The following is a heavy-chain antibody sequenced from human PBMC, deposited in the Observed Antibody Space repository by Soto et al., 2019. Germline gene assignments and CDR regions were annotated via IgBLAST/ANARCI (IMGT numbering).Heavy chain of an antibody. CDR3: ATDRHGVGCSGGSCYSAGGGWFDP. D-gene: IGHD2-15*01. CDR1: GYTLTELS. J-gene: IGHJ5*02. V-gene: IGHV1-24*01. CDR2: FDPEDGET. Sequence: ASVKVSCKVSGYTLTELSMHWVRQAPGKGLEWMGGFDPEDGETIYAQKFQGRVTMTEDTSTDTAYMELSSLRFEDTAVYYCATDRHGVGCSGGSCYSAGGGWFDPWGQGTLVTVSS.